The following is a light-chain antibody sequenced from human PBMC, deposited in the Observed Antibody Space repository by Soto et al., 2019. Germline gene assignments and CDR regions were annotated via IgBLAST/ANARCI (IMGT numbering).Light chain of an antibody. J-gene: IGLJ1*01. V-gene: IGLV1-40*01. CDR1: SSDIGAGYD. CDR2: GNN. CDR3: QSYDSSLSGYV. Sequence: QSVLTQPPSVSGAPGQRVTISCIGSSSDIGAGYDVHWYQQLPGTAPKLLIYGNNNRPSGVPDRFSGSKSGTSASLAITGLQAEDEADYYCQSYDSSLSGYVFGTGTKVTVL.